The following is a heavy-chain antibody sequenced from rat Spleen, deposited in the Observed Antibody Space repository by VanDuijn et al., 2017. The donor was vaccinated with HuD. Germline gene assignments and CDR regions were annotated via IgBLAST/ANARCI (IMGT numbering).Heavy chain of an antibody. D-gene: IGHD1-11*01. CDR1: GFTFNHYY. Sequence: EVHLVEPGGGLVHPGRSMKLSCAASGFTFNHYYIAWLRQAPTKGLEWVASISTGGGKTYYRDSVKGRFTISRDHAKSTLYLQMDSLRSEDTATYYCARDPGYGGGYYCDYWGQGVMVTVSS. CDR2: ISTGGGKT. J-gene: IGHJ2*01. V-gene: IGHV5-25*01. CDR3: ARDPGYGGGYYCDY.